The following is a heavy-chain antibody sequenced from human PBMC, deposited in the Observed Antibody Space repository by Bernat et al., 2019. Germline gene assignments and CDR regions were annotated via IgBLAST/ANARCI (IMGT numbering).Heavy chain of an antibody. Sequence: QVTLRESGPALVKPTQTLTLTCTFSGFSLSTSGMCVSWIRQPPGKALEWLALIDWDDDKYYSTSLKTRLTISKDTSKNQVVLTMTNMDPVDTATYYCARSPRYCSSNSCYRAALDYWGQGTLVTVSS. V-gene: IGHV2-70*01. J-gene: IGHJ4*02. CDR2: IDWDDDK. D-gene: IGHD2-2*01. CDR1: GFSLSTSGMC. CDR3: ARSPRYCSSNSCYRAALDY.